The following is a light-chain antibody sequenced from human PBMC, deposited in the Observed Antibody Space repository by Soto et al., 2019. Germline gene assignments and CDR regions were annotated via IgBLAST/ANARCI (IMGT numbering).Light chain of an antibody. CDR3: AACDDSLSGPV. CDR1: SSNIGSNY. V-gene: IGLV1-47*01. CDR2: RNN. J-gene: IGLJ3*02. Sequence: QAVVTQPPSASGTPGQRVTISCSGSSSNIGSNYVYWYQQLPGTAPKLLIYRNNQRPSGVPDRFSGSKSGTSASLAISGLRSEDEADYYYAACDDSLSGPVFGGGTKLTVL.